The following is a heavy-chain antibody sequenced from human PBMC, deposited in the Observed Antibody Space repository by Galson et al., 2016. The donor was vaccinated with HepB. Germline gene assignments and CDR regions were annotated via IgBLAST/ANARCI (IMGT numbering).Heavy chain of an antibody. CDR2: INVDESDR. J-gene: IGHJ5*02. Sequence: SLRLSCAASGFIFSSTWMSWVRQAPGGGLEWVANINVDESDRRYVDSVRGRFTISRDNAKNSLFLQMNSLRVEDTAVYYCARDEDFRNSFDPRGQGTLVTVSS. CDR3: ARDEDFRNSFDP. CDR1: GFIFSSTW. D-gene: IGHD3-3*01. V-gene: IGHV3-7*04.